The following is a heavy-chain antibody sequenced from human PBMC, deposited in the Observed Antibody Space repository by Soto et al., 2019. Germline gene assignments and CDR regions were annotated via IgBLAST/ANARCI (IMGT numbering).Heavy chain of an antibody. Sequence: WGSLRLSCAASGFTLISYDISFVRQSPGKGLEWVSHISHSSSSMYYADSVKGRFTISRDNAKNSLSLQMNSLRAEDTAVYYCARERGSAYSDHWGQGTLVTVSS. J-gene: IGHJ4*02. D-gene: IGHD3-22*01. CDR3: ARERGSAYSDH. CDR2: ISHSSSSM. V-gene: IGHV3-48*03. CDR1: GFTLISYD.